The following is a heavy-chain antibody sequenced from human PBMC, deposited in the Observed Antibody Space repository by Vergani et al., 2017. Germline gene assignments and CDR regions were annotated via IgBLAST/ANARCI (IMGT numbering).Heavy chain of an antibody. CDR2: IYSGGST. D-gene: IGHD1-26*01. V-gene: IGHV3-66*02. CDR3: ARSVGPRVY. Sequence: EVQLVESGGGFVQPGGSLRLPCAASVFTVSSNYMSCFRQAPGKGLEWVSVIYSGGSTYYADSVKGRFTISRDNSKNTLYLQMNSLRAEDTAVYYCARSVGPRVYWGQGTLVTVSS. J-gene: IGHJ4*02. CDR1: VFTVSSNY.